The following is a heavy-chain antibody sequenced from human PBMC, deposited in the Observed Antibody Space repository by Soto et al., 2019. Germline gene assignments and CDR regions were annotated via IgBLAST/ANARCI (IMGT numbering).Heavy chain of an antibody. CDR3: AKGSAFIQRTGKSSYFDY. Sequence: GGSLRLSCTASGFTFSSFAMSWVRQAPGKGLEWVSTISGNGGTIFYADSVKGRFTISRDNSKNRLFLQMSSLRAEDTALYYCAKGSAFIQRTGKSSYFDYWGQGILVTVSS. CDR1: GFTFSSFA. J-gene: IGHJ4*02. V-gene: IGHV3-23*01. CDR2: ISGNGGTI. D-gene: IGHD1-1*01.